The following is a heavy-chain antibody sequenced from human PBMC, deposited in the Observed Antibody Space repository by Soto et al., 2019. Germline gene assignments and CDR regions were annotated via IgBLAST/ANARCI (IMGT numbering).Heavy chain of an antibody. D-gene: IGHD6-19*01. J-gene: IGHJ3*02. V-gene: IGHV3-13*01. Sequence: VQLVESGGGLVQPGGSLRLSCAASGFTFSSYDMHWVRQATGKGLEWVSAIDTAGDTYYPGSVKGRFTISRENAKNSLYLQMNSLRAGDTAVYYCARSTIIAVAGTEPLHDAFDIWGQGTMVTVSS. CDR1: GFTFSSYD. CDR2: IDTAGDT. CDR3: ARSTIIAVAGTEPLHDAFDI.